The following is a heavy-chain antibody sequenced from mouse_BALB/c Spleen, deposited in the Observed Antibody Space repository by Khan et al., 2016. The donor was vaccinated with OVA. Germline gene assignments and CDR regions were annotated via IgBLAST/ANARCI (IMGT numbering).Heavy chain of an antibody. V-gene: IGHV1-7*01. Sequence: QVHVKQSEAELAKPGASVKMSCKASGYTFTSYWMHWVKQRPGQGLEWIGYINPSTGYTEYNQRFKDKATLTADKSSSTAYMQLSSLTSEESAVYYCANHGSSSAWLTYWGQGTLVTVSA. J-gene: IGHJ3*01. CDR3: ANHGSSSAWLTY. CDR2: INPSTGYT. CDR1: GYTFTSYW. D-gene: IGHD1-1*01.